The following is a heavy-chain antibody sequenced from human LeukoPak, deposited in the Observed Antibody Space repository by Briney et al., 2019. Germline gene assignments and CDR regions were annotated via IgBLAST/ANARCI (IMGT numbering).Heavy chain of an antibody. D-gene: IGHD1-26*01. V-gene: IGHV1-69*13. CDR1: GGTFSSYA. CDR3: ARGPYSGSYSYFDY. J-gene: IGHJ4*02. CDR2: IIPIFGTA. Sequence: SVKVSCKASGGTFSSYAISWVRQAPGQGLEWMGGIIPIFGTANYAQKFQGRVTITADESTSTAYMELSSLRSEDTAVYYCARGPYSGSYSYFDYWGQGTLVTVSS.